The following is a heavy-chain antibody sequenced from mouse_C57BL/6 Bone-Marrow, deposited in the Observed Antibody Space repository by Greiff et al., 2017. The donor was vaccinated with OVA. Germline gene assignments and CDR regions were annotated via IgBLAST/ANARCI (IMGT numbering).Heavy chain of an antibody. CDR3: ARYERAASFAY. D-gene: IGHD6-1*01. Sequence: EVKLVGSGGGLVQPGGSLSLSCAASGFTFTDYYMSWVRQPPGKALEWLGFIRNKANGYTTEYSASVKGRFTISRDNSQSILYLQMNALRAEDSATYYCARYERAASFAYWGQGTLVTVSA. J-gene: IGHJ3*01. CDR2: IRNKANGYTT. CDR1: GFTFTDYY. V-gene: IGHV7-3*01.